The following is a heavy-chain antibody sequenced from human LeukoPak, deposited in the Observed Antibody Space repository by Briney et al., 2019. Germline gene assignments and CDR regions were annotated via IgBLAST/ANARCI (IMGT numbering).Heavy chain of an antibody. CDR1: GFTFNNYA. CDR3: AKRIQHSSSSAYFDY. V-gene: IGHV3-23*01. CDR2: ISDSGGDT. Sequence: GGSLRLSCAVSGFTFNNYAMSWVRQAPGKGLEWVSAISDSGGDTYYADSVKGRFTISRDNFKNTLYLQMNSLRAEDTATYYCAKRIQHSSSSAYFDYWGQGTLATVSS. D-gene: IGHD6-6*01. J-gene: IGHJ4*02.